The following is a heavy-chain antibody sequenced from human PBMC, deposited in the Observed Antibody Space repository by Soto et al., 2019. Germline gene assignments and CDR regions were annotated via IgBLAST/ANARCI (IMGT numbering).Heavy chain of an antibody. CDR2: IRSKAYGGTT. CDR3: TRAYYYDSSGYYRY. D-gene: IGHD3-22*01. Sequence: LRLSCTASGFTFGDYAMSWFRQAPGKGLEWVGFIRSKAYGGTTEYAASVKGRFTISRDDSESIAYLQMNSLKTEDTAVYYCTRAYYYDSSGYYRYWGQGTLVTVSS. V-gene: IGHV3-49*03. J-gene: IGHJ4*02. CDR1: GFTFGDYA.